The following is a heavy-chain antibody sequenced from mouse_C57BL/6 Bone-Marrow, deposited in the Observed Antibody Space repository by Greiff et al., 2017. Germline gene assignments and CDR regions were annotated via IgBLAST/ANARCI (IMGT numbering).Heavy chain of an antibody. V-gene: IGHV1-5*01. D-gene: IGHD2-3*01. CDR1: GYTFTSYW. CDR2: IYPGNSDT. CDR3: TRRIYDGYYIYAMDY. J-gene: IGHJ4*01. Sequence: EVQLQQSGTVLARPGASVKMSCKTSGYTFTSYWMHWVKQRPGQGLEWIGAIYPGNSDTSYNQKFKGKAKLTAVTSASTAYMELSSLTNEDSAVYYCTRRIYDGYYIYAMDYWGQGTSVTVSS.